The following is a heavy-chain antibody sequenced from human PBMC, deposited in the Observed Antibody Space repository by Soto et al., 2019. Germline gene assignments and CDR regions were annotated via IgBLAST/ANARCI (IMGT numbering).Heavy chain of an antibody. Sequence: SETLSLTCSVSGDSISTVDYFWAWIRQPPGQALEYIGYIYKSTATYYNPSFESRVAISLDTSKSQFSLTVTSVTAADTAVYFCARGRYCLTGRCFPNWFDSWGQGTLVTVSS. CDR1: GDSISTVDYF. V-gene: IGHV4-30-4*01. CDR3: ARGRYCLTGRCFPNWFDS. D-gene: IGHD2-15*01. CDR2: IYKSTAT. J-gene: IGHJ5*01.